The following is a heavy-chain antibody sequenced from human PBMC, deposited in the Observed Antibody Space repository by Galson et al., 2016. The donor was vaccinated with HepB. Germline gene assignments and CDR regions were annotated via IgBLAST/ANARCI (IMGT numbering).Heavy chain of an antibody. V-gene: IGHV3-33*01. D-gene: IGHD6-13*01. CDR2: IWHDGSNK. Sequence: SLRLSCAASEFTFSTYGMHWVRQAPGKGLEWVALIWHDGSNKYYADSVKGRFTISRDNPKNTLYLQMNSLKVEDTAVYYCARGRAAGGYLDAFDIWGQGTMVTVSS. CDR3: ARGRAAGGYLDAFDI. J-gene: IGHJ3*02. CDR1: EFTFSTYG.